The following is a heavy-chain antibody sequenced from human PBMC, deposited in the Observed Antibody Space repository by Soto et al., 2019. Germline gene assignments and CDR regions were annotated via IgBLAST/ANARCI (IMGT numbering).Heavy chain of an antibody. CDR2: ISAYNTNP. Sequence: QVQLVQSGAEVKKPGASVKVSCKTSGYTFPSYHISWVRQAPAQGLEWMGWISAYNTNPNYAQKFQGRLTMTTDTSTSTAYMELRSLRSDDTAVYYCARDTPPTDYWGQGTLVTVAS. V-gene: IGHV1-18*01. J-gene: IGHJ4*02. CDR1: GYTFPSYH. CDR3: ARDTPPTDY.